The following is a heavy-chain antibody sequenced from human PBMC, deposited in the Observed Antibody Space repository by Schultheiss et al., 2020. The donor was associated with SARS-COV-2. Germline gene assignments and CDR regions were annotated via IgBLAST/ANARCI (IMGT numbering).Heavy chain of an antibody. D-gene: IGHD5-24*01. J-gene: IGHJ3*02. CDR3: ARAFRDGYSDAFDI. V-gene: IGHV4-59*01. CDR2: VYYSGST. CDR1: GGSISSYY. Sequence: SETLSLTCTVSGGSISSYYWSWIRQPPGKGLEWIGYVYYSGSTNYNPSLKSRVTISVDTSKNQFSLKLSSVTAADTAVYYCARAFRDGYSDAFDIWGQGKMVTVSS.